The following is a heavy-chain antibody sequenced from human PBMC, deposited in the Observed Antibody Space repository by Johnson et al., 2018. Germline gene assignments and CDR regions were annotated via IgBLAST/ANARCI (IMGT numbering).Heavy chain of an antibody. CDR3: AKEGTPRVGDGMDV. J-gene: IGHJ6*02. D-gene: IGHD1-26*01. CDR1: GFTFSDYG. Sequence: QVQLVQSGGGVVQXGGSLRLSCAASGFTFSDYGMHWVRQAPGKGLEWVAVISFNGRLTYYADSVMDRFTISRDNFRNTLLLQMNSLRAEDTAVYFGAKEGTPRVGDGMDVWGQGTAVSVSS. CDR2: ISFNGRLT. V-gene: IGHV3-30*18.